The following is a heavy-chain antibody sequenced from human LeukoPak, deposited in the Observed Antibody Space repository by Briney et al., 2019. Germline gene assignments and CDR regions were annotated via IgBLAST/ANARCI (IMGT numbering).Heavy chain of an antibody. CDR3: ARGDSSGYYYFDY. V-gene: IGHV3-53*01. CDR1: GFTVSSNY. J-gene: IGHJ4*02. Sequence: GGSLRLSCAASGFTVSSNYMSWVRQAPGKGLEWVSVIYSGGNTYYADSVKGRFTISRDNSKNTLYLQMNSLRAEDTAVYYCARGDSSGYYYFDYWGQGTLVPVSS. CDR2: IYSGGNT. D-gene: IGHD6-19*01.